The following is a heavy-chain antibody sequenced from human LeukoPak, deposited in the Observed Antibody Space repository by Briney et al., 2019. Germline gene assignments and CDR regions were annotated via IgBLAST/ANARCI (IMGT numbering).Heavy chain of an antibody. CDR1: GGTFSSYG. J-gene: IGHJ6*03. CDR2: IIPIFDTA. D-gene: IGHD3-10*01. Sequence: XVKVSCKASGGTFSSYGISWVRQAPGQGLEWMGRIIPIFDTANYAQKFQGRVTITTDESTSTAYMELSSLRSEDTAVYYCAFGLGYYYYMDVWGKGTTVTVSS. V-gene: IGHV1-69*05. CDR3: AFGLGYYYYMDV.